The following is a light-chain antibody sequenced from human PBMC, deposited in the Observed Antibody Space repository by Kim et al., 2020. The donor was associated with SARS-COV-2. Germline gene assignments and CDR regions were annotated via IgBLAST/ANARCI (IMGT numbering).Light chain of an antibody. J-gene: IGLJ2*01. V-gene: IGLV1-47*01. Sequence: RVPISCSESTSNTGSNFVYWNQHRPGTAPKLLIYRDSKRPSGVPDRFSGSKSGTSASLAISGLRSEDETEYYCAAWDDSLRAVIFGGGTQLTVL. CDR2: RDS. CDR1: TSNTGSNF. CDR3: AAWDDSLRAVI.